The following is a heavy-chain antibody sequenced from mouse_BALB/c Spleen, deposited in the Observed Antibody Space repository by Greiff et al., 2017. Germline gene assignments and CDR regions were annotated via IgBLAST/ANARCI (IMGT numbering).Heavy chain of an antibody. CDR1: GFTFSSYT. Sequence: EVHLVESGGGLVKPGGSLKLSCAASGFTFSSYTMSWVRQTPEKRLEWVATISSGGSYTYYPDSVKGRFTISRDNAKNTLYLQMSSLKSEDTAMYYCTREKVLYYFDYWGQGTTLTVSS. J-gene: IGHJ2*01. CDR2: ISSGGSYT. V-gene: IGHV5-6-4*01. CDR3: TREKVLYYFDY.